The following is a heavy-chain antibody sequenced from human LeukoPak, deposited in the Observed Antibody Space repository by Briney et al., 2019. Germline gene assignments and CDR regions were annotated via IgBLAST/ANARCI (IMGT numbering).Heavy chain of an antibody. CDR3: SRDRPHNWFDP. J-gene: IGHJ5*02. CDR1: GFTFNNHW. CDR2: IDNDGSNT. Sequence: GGPLRLSCAASGFTFNNHWMHWVRQAPGKGLEWVSRIDNDGSNTIYADSVKARFTISRDNAKNTLYLQMNSLRAEDTAMYYCSRDRPHNWFDPWGQGTLVTVSS. V-gene: IGHV3-74*01.